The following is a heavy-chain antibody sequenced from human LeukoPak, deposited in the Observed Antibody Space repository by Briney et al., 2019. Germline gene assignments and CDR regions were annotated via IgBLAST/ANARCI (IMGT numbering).Heavy chain of an antibody. V-gene: IGHV3-48*01. D-gene: IGHD6-13*01. CDR1: GFTFSSYS. J-gene: IGHJ3*02. Sequence: PGGSLRLSCAASGFTFSSYSMNWVRQAPGKGLEWVSYISSSSSTIYYADSVKGRFTISRDNAKNSLYLQMNSLRADDTAVYYCAKGGGSSWYEGAFDIWGQGTMVTVSS. CDR3: AKGGGSSWYEGAFDI. CDR2: ISSSSSTI.